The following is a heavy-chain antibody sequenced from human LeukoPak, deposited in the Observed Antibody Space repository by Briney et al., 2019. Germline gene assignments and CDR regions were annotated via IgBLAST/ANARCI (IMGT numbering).Heavy chain of an antibody. J-gene: IGHJ4*02. Sequence: GGSLRLSCAVSGFTFSDYYMSWIRQAPGKGLEWVSYISSSSSYTNYADSVKGRFTISRDNAKNSLYLQMNSLRAEDTAVYYCARWGFGELSNFDYWGQGTLVTVSS. CDR2: ISSSSSYT. CDR1: GFTFSDYY. V-gene: IGHV3-11*03. D-gene: IGHD3-10*01. CDR3: ARWGFGELSNFDY.